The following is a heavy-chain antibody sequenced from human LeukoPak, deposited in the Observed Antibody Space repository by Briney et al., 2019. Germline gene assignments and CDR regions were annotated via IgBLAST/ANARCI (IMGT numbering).Heavy chain of an antibody. CDR1: GFTFSSYA. CDR2: ISYDGSNK. Sequence: GRSLRLSCAASGFTFSSYAMHWVRQAPGKGLEWVAVISYDGSNKHYADSVKGRFTISRDNAKNSLYLQMNSLRAEDTAVYYCARDHNLGYCSSTSCLAGYWGQGTLVTVSS. D-gene: IGHD2-2*01. J-gene: IGHJ4*02. V-gene: IGHV3-30-3*01. CDR3: ARDHNLGYCSSTSCLAGY.